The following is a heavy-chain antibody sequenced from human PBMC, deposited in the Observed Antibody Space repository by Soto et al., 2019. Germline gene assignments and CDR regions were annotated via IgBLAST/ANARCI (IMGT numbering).Heavy chain of an antibody. D-gene: IGHD3-22*01. V-gene: IGHV4-31*01. CDR3: ARDYYDSSGRYSDPFHI. CDR2: IYYSGAT. CDR1: GGSISSGGYY. J-gene: IGHJ3*02. Sequence: QVQLQESGPGLVGPSQTLSLTSTVSGGSISSGGYYWSWIRQHPGKGLEYIGYIYYSGATYYNPSLKSLVTISVDTSKNQFALKLRSVTGADTAVYFCARDYYDSSGRYSDPFHIWGQGTRVTVSS.